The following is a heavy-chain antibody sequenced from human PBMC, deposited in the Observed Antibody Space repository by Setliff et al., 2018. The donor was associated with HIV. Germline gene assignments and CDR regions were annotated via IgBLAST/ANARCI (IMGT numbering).Heavy chain of an antibody. V-gene: IGHV4-34*01. J-gene: IGHJ3*02. CDR1: GGSFSGYY. Sequence: PSETLSLTCAVYGGSFSGYYWSWIRQPPGKGLEWIGEINHSGSTNYNPSLKSRVTISVDTSKNQISLKLSSVTAADTAVYYCARVDGYDFWSGYYTPHAFDIWGQGTMVTVSS. D-gene: IGHD3-3*01. CDR2: INHSGST. CDR3: ARVDGYDFWSGYYTPHAFDI.